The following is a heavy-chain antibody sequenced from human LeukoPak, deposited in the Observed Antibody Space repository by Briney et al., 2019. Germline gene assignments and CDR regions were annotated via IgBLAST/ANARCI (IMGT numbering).Heavy chain of an antibody. Sequence: PSETLSLTCTVSGGSISSYYWSWIRQPAGKGLEWIGRIYTSGSTNYNPSLKSRVTMSVDTSKNQFSLKLSSVTAADTAVYYCARSWDSVTYNWFDPWGQGTLVTVSS. V-gene: IGHV4-4*07. D-gene: IGHD4-17*01. CDR3: ARSWDSVTYNWFDP. CDR2: IYTSGST. CDR1: GGSISSYY. J-gene: IGHJ5*02.